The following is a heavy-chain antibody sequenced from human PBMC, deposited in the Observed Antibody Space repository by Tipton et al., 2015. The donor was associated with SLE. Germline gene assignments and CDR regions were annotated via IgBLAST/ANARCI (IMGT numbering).Heavy chain of an antibody. Sequence: TLSLTCIVSGGSMRSPYYWGWMRQSPEKGLEWIGSMYYSGDTYYNPSLKSRVAISVDMSKSQFSLKLNSVTAADTAVYYCASQYYNHYGHAFDIWGQGTLVTVSS. V-gene: IGHV4-39*07. CDR1: GGSMRSPYY. J-gene: IGHJ3*02. CDR3: ASQYYNHYGHAFDI. D-gene: IGHD3-10*01. CDR2: MYYSGDT.